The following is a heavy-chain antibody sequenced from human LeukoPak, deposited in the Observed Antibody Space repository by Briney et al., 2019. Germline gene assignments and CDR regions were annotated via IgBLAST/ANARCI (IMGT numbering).Heavy chain of an antibody. CDR3: AKDLFITGTTVAKKPLGY. CDR1: GFTFSSYA. V-gene: IGHV3-23*01. Sequence: GGSLRLSCAASGFTFSSYAMSWVRQAPGKGLEWASAISGSGGSTYYADSVKGRFTISRDNSKNTLYLQMNSLRAEDTAVYYCAKDLFITGTTVAKKPLGYWGQGALVTVSS. J-gene: IGHJ4*02. D-gene: IGHD1-7*01. CDR2: ISGSGGST.